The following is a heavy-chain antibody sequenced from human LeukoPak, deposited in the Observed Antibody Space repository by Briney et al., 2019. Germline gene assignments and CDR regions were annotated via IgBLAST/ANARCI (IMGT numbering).Heavy chain of an antibody. D-gene: IGHD3-10*01. CDR3: ARAPGGYGSGSRGAFDI. Sequence: SETLSLTCAVSGGSISSSNWWSWVRPPPGKGLEWIGEIYHSGSTNYNPSLKSRVTISVDKSKNQFSLKLSSVTAADTAVYYCARAPGGYGSGSRGAFDIWGQGTMVTVSS. V-gene: IGHV4-4*02. CDR1: GGSISSSNW. J-gene: IGHJ3*02. CDR2: IYHSGST.